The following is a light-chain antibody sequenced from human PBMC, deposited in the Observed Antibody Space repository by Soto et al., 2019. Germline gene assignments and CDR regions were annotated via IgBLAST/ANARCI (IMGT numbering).Light chain of an antibody. J-gene: IGKJ5*01. CDR3: QQYDNFPRAIN. CDR1: QDIINY. V-gene: IGKV1-33*01. CDR2: DES. Sequence: DIQMTQSPSSLSASVGDIVTIACQASQDIINYLHWYQQKPGKAPKLLIYDESNLETGVPSRFSGSGSGTDFTFTISSLQPEDIATYYCQQYDNFPRAINFGQGTRLEIK.